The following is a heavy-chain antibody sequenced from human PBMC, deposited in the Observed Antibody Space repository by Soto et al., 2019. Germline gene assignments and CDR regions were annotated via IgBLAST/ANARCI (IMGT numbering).Heavy chain of an antibody. D-gene: IGHD3-22*01. V-gene: IGHV4-39*01. J-gene: IGHJ4*02. CDR2: ISYSGST. CDR3: ARHRSSKNYYETYGYRVHLVDF. CDR1: GGSISSDSYY. Sequence: PSETLSLTCTVSGGSISSDSYYWGWIRQSPEKGLEWIASISYSGSTYYSPTLKSRLIISADTSRNQISLKLSSVTAADTAVYYCARHRSSKNYYETYGYRVHLVDFWGLGTLVSVSS.